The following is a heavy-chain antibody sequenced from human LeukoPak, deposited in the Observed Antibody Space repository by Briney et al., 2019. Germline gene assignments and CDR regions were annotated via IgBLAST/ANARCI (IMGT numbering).Heavy chain of an antibody. CDR1: GGYISSSTSF. CDR2: VYYSGNT. J-gene: IGHJ4*02. CDR3: ARLGSSAPLYYFDY. D-gene: IGHD6-19*01. Sequence: SETLSLTCTVSGGYISSSTSFWAWIRQPPGKGLEWIGNVYYSGNTHYNPSLKSRVTISLDTSKSQFSLKLSSVTAADSAMYYCARLGSSAPLYYFDYWGQGTLVTVSS. V-gene: IGHV4-39*01.